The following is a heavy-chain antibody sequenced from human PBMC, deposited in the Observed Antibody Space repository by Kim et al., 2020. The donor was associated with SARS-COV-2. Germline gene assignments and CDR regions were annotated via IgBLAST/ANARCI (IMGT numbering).Heavy chain of an antibody. V-gene: IGHV4-34*01. CDR2: INHSGST. J-gene: IGHJ6*01. D-gene: IGHD3-10*01. Sequence: SETLSLTCAVYGGSFSGYYWSWIRQPPGKGLEWIGEINHSGSTNYNPSFKSRVTISVDTSKNKFSLKLSSVTAADTAVYYCARGRRFGELLGRYYYYGM. CDR1: GGSFSGYY. CDR3: ARGRRFGELLGRYYYYGM.